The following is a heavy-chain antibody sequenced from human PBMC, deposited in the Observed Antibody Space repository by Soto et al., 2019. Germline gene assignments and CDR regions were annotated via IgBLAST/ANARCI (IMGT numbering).Heavy chain of an antibody. J-gene: IGHJ4*02. CDR3: ARDSALPYYFDY. V-gene: IGHV6-1*01. CDR1: GGSVSSNSAA. Sequence: RTLSLLFALSGGSVSSNSAAWNWIRQSPSRGLEWLGRTYYRSKWYNDYAVSVKSRININPDTSKNQFSLQLNSVTPDDTAVYYCARDSALPYYFDYCGQGTLVTVSS. CDR2: TYYRSKWYN.